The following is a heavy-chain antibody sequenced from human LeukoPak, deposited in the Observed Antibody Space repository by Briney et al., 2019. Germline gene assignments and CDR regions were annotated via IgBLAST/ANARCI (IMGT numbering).Heavy chain of an antibody. CDR2: ISSSSSTI. D-gene: IGHD3-10*01. Sequence: PGGSLRLSCAASGFTFSSYSMNWVRQAPGKGLEWVSYISSSSSTIYYADSVKGRFTISRDNAKNSLYLQMNSLRAEDTAVYYCAREAVRGVYIYYFDYWGQGTLVTVSS. V-gene: IGHV3-48*04. CDR1: GFTFSSYS. J-gene: IGHJ4*02. CDR3: AREAVRGVYIYYFDY.